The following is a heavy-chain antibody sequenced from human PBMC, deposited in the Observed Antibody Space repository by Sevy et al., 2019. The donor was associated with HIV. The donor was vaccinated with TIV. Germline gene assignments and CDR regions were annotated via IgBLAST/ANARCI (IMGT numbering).Heavy chain of an antibody. CDR2: ISSSGSTI. D-gene: IGHD2-2*02. Sequence: GGSLRLSCAASGFTFSDYYMSWIRQAPGKGLEWVSYISSSGSTIYYADSMKGRFTTSRDNAKNSLYLQMNSLRAEDTAVYYCASAGRAAILGGYYYYGMDVWGQGTTVTVSS. V-gene: IGHV3-11*01. J-gene: IGHJ6*02. CDR1: GFTFSDYY. CDR3: ASAGRAAILGGYYYYGMDV.